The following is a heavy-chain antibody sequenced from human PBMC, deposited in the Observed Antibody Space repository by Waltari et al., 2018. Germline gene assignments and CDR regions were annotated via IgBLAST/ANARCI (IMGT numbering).Heavy chain of an antibody. Sequence: QVQPLESGPGLVKPSETLSLTCFVGDGSINSFPWAWMRQPPGEGLEWIGSLHYTGDTMYNASLKSRVTISLDRSKRHLSLKLQSVTAADTALYYCGSSGNLGLIDFWGQGTLVAVSS. CDR1: DGSINSFP. J-gene: IGHJ4*02. CDR2: LHYTGDT. D-gene: IGHD1-26*01. CDR3: GSSGNLGLIDF. V-gene: IGHV4-59*01.